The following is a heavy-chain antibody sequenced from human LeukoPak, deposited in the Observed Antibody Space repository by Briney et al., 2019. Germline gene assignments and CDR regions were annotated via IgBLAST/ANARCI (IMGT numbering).Heavy chain of an antibody. CDR3: ARERGGYGSGSYSFDY. D-gene: IGHD3-10*01. V-gene: IGHV4-39*07. J-gene: IGHJ4*02. CDR2: IYYSGST. CDR1: GGSISSSSYY. Sequence: PSETLSLTCTVSGGSISSSSYYWGWIRQPPGKGLEWIGSIYYSGSTNYNPSLKSRVTMSVDTSKNQFSLKLSSVTAADTAVYYCARERGGYGSGSYSFDYWGQGTLVTVSS.